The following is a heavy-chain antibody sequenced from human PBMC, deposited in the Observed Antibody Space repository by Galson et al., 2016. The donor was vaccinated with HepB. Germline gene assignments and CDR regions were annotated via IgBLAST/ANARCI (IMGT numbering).Heavy chain of an antibody. V-gene: IGHV3-33*01. CDR3: ARAPETGYDFWSGYADF. CDR2: VWFDGSKK. D-gene: IGHD3-3*01. Sequence: SLRLSCAASGFRFSDYGMHWVRQAPGRGLEWVALVWFDGSKKFYADSVKGRFTISRDNAKNTLLLQMNSLRVEDWAVYYCARAPETGYDFWSGYADFWGQGNLVTVSS. CDR1: GFRFSDYG. J-gene: IGHJ4*02.